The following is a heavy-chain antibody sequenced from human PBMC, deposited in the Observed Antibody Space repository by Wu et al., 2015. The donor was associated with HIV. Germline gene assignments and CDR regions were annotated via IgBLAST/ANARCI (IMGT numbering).Heavy chain of an antibody. CDR3: ARRLVLAGSPSDL. J-gene: IGHJ3*01. Sequence: QVQLVQSGAEVKKPGSSVKVSCKASGDTFSRYTLNWVRQAPGQGLEYMGGFIPVFGTAMYAQKFQGRVTITTDPSTSTTYMELNSLNSEDTAIYYCARRLVLAGSPSDLWGQGTVVIVSS. CDR2: FIPVFGTA. V-gene: IGHV1-69*05. D-gene: IGHD3-9*01. CDR1: GDTFSRYT.